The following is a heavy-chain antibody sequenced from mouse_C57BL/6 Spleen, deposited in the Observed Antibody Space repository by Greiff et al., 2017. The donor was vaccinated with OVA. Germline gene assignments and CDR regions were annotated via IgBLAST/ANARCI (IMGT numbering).Heavy chain of an antibody. CDR1: GYTFTDYE. D-gene: IGHD2-3*01. J-gene: IGHJ2*01. Sequence: QVQLQQSGAELVRPGASVTLSCKASGYTFTDYEMHWVKQTPVHGLEWIGAIDPETGGTAYNQKFKGKAILTADKSSSTAYMELRSLTSEDSAVYYCTRSRRGLLHYFDYWGQGTTLTVSS. CDR3: TRSRRGLLHYFDY. CDR2: IDPETGGT. V-gene: IGHV1-15*01.